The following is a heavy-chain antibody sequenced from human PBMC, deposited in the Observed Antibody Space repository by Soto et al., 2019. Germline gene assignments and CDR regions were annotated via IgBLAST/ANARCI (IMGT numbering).Heavy chain of an antibody. CDR2: IYTSGST. V-gene: IGHV4-4*07. Sequence: QVQLQESGPGLVKPSETLSLTCTVSGGSISSYYWSWIRQPAGKGLEWIGSIYTSGSTNYNPSLKSRVTMSVDTSKNQFSLKLSSVTAADTAVYYCARDIVVVPAAIGWFDSCGQGTLVTVAS. CDR1: GGSISSYY. D-gene: IGHD2-2*01. J-gene: IGHJ5*01. CDR3: ARDIVVVPAAIGWFDS.